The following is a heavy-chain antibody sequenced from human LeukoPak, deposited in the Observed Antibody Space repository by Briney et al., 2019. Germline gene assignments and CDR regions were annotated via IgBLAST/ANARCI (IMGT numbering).Heavy chain of an antibody. V-gene: IGHV1-69*05. D-gene: IGHD3-9*01. CDR2: IIPIFGTA. J-gene: IGHJ4*02. CDR1: GGTFSSYA. CDR3: AREFHDILTGYPYFDY. Sequence: ASVKVSCKDSGGTFSSYAISWVRQAPGQGLEWMGRIIPIFGTANYAQKFQGRVTITTDESTSTAYMELSSLRSEDTAVYYCAREFHDILTGYPYFDYWGQGTLVTVSS.